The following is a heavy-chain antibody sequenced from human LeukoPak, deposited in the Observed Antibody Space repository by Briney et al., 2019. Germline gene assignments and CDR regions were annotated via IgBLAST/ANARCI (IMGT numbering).Heavy chain of an antibody. CDR1: GFTFSSYA. V-gene: IGHV3-30-3*01. CDR2: ISYDGSNK. J-gene: IGHJ6*02. CDR3: ARDVRMDV. Sequence: GGSLRLSCAASGFTFSSYAMHWVRQAPGKGLEWVAVISYDGSNKYYADSVKGRFTISRDNSKNTLYLQMNSLRAVDTAVYYCARDVRMDVWGQGTTVTVSS.